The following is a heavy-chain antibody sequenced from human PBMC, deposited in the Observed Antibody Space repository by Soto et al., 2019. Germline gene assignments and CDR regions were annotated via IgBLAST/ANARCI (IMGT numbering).Heavy chain of an antibody. CDR1: GGSFSGYY. Sequence: SETLSLTCAVYGGSFSGYYWSWIRQPPGKGLEWIGEINHSGSTNYNPSLKSRVTISVDTSKNQFSLKLSSVTAADTAVYYCARDLTSPTSIAAGGYYFDYWGQGTLVTVSS. CDR3: ARDLTSPTSIAAGGYYFDY. V-gene: IGHV4-34*01. CDR2: INHSGST. D-gene: IGHD6-25*01. J-gene: IGHJ4*02.